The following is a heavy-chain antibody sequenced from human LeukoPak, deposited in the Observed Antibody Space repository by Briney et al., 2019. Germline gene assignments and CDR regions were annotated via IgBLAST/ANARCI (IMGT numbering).Heavy chain of an antibody. CDR1: GFIFRNYA. CDR3: AKWGDFDILTGYYVPDF. D-gene: IGHD3-9*01. CDR2: ITGSGDIT. J-gene: IGHJ4*02. V-gene: IGHV3-23*01. Sequence: PGASLRLSCAASGFIFRNYAMSRVRQAPGKRLEWVSAITGSGDITYYADSVKGRFTISRDNSKNTLYVEMNTLRAEDTAVYYCAKWGDFDILTGYYVPDFWGQGTLVTVSS.